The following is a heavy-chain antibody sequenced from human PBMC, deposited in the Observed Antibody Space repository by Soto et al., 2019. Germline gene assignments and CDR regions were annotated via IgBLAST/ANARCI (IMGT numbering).Heavy chain of an antibody. Sequence: VKVSCKASGYTFTGYYMHWVRQAPGQGLEWMGWINPNSGGTNYAQKFQGRVTMTRDTSISTAYMELSRLRSDDTAVYYCARCFFPAVAGRTYYGMDVWGQGTTVTVS. V-gene: IGHV1-2*02. J-gene: IGHJ6*02. CDR2: INPNSGGT. D-gene: IGHD6-19*01. CDR3: ARCFFPAVAGRTYYGMDV. CDR1: GYTFTGYY.